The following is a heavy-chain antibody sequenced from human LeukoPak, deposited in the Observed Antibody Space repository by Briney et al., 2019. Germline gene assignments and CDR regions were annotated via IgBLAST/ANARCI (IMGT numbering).Heavy chain of an antibody. Sequence: PGGSLRLSCAASGFTFDDYTMHWVRQAPGKGLEWVSLISWDGGSTYYADSVKGRFTISRDNSKNSLYLQMNSLRTEDTALYYCAKSLSEWELPTMRSHDAFDIWGQGTMVTVSS. V-gene: IGHV3-43*01. J-gene: IGHJ3*02. D-gene: IGHD1-26*01. CDR2: ISWDGGST. CDR1: GFTFDDYT. CDR3: AKSLSEWELPTMRSHDAFDI.